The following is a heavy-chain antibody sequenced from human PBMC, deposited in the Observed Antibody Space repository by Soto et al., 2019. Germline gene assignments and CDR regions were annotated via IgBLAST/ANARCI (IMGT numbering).Heavy chain of an antibody. CDR2: IFRDGTV. D-gene: IGHD1-1*01. V-gene: IGHV4-39*01. CDR1: GDSINSGTYY. Sequence: SETLSLTCSVSGDSINSGTYYWAWIRLSPGKGLEWIGSIFRDGTVYQNPTLKSRASLSVDTSRNEFFLNLGSTTAADTAVYYCARHLNSTTYCGYWGQGTRVTVSS. CDR3: ARHLNSTTYCGY. J-gene: IGHJ4*02.